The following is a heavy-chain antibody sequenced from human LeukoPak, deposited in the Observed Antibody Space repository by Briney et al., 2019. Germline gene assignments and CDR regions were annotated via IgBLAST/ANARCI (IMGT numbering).Heavy chain of an antibody. D-gene: IGHD5-24*01. Sequence: GGSLRLSCVAFGFPFSSYWMTWVRQAPGKGLEWVANIKQDGSKKSYVDSVKGRFTISRDNAKNSLYLQMNSLRAEDTAIYYCTRVGYIDEGIDYWGQGTLVTVSS. J-gene: IGHJ4*02. V-gene: IGHV3-7*04. CDR3: TRVGYIDEGIDY. CDR1: GFPFSSYW. CDR2: IKQDGSKK.